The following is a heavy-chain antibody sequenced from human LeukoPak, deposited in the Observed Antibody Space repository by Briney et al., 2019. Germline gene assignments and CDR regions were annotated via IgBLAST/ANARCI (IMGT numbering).Heavy chain of an antibody. D-gene: IGHD3-22*01. CDR1: GGSFSGYY. CDR3: ARVRLTTRFDY. CDR2: IYYSGST. J-gene: IGHJ4*02. V-gene: IGHV4-34*01. Sequence: SETLSLTCAVYGGSFSGYYWSWIRQPPGKGLEWIGSIYYSGSTYYNPSLKSRVTISVDTSKNQFSLKLSSVTAADTAVYYCARVRLTTRFDYWGQGTLVTVSS.